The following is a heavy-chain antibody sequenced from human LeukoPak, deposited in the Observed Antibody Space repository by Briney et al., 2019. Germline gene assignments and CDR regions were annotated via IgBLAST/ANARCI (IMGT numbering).Heavy chain of an antibody. CDR3: AKTNRLGYYFDY. J-gene: IGHJ4*02. D-gene: IGHD1-1*01. CDR1: GGSISSSGCY. CDR2: IYYTGST. Sequence: PLETLSLTCTVSGGSISSSGCYWGWIRQPPGKVLEWIGNIYYTGSTYYTPSLESRVTISVDTSKNQFSLELSSVTAADTAVYYCAKTNRLGYYFDYWGQGTLVAVSS. V-gene: IGHV4-39*01.